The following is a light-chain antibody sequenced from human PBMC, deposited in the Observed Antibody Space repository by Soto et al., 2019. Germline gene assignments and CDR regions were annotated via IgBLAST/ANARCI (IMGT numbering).Light chain of an antibody. Sequence: EIVMTQSPATLSVSPGERATLSCRASQSVSSNLAWYQQKPGQAPRLLIYDASSRATGIPARFSGSGSGTDFTLTISSLQPEDFATYYCQQSYSTPLTFGGGTKVDIK. CDR2: DAS. V-gene: IGKV3-15*01. CDR1: QSVSSN. CDR3: QQSYSTPLT. J-gene: IGKJ4*01.